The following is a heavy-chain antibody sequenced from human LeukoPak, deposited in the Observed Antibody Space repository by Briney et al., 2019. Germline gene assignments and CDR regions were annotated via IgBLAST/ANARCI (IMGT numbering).Heavy chain of an antibody. CDR3: AREPPFSIAAADVAPEEDYFDY. J-gene: IGHJ4*02. CDR2: IIPIFGTA. D-gene: IGHD6-13*01. V-gene: IGHV1-69*05. CDR1: GGTFSSYT. Sequence: SVKVSCKASGGTFSSYTISWVRQAPGQGLEWVGRIIPIFGTANYAQKFQGRVTITTDESTSTAYMELSSLRSEDTAVYYCAREPPFSIAAADVAPEEDYFDYWGQGTLVTVSS.